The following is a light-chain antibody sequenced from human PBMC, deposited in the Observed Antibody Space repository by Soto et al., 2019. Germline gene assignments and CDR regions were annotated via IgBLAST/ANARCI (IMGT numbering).Light chain of an antibody. CDR3: CSFTTSSTYV. CDR1: SSDVGGYNY. J-gene: IGLJ1*01. Sequence: QSVLTQPASVSGSPGQSITISCTGTSSDVGGYNYVPWYQQYPGKAHKVMIYDVTNRPSGVSNRFSGSRSGNTASLTISGLQAEDEADYYCCSFTTSSTYVFGTGTKVT. V-gene: IGLV2-14*01. CDR2: DVT.